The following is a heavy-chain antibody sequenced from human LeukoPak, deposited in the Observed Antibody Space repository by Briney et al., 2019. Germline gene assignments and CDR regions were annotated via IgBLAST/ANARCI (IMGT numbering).Heavy chain of an antibody. CDR1: GFTFSSYG. CDR2: IWYDGSNK. CDR3: AREYYDMGAYYFDY. V-gene: IGHV3-33*01. Sequence: GRSLRPSCAASGFTFSSYGMHWVRQAPGKGLEWVAVIWYDGSNKYYADSVKGRFTISRDNSKNTLYLQMNSLRAEDTAVYYCAREYYDMGAYYFDYWGQGTLVTVSS. D-gene: IGHD3-9*01. J-gene: IGHJ4*02.